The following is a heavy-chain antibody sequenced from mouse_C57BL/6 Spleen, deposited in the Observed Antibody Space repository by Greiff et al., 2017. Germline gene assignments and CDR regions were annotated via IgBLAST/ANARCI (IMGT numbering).Heavy chain of an antibody. J-gene: IGHJ3*01. CDR1: GFNIKDDY. CDR2: IDPENGDT. CDR3: TTSSTVVAAGFAY. Sequence: EVQLQQSGAELVRPGASVKLSCTASGFNIKDDYMHWVKQRPEQGLEWIGWIDPENGDTEYGSKFQGKATITADTSSNTAYLQLSSLASEDTAVYYCTTSSTVVAAGFAYWGQGTLVTVSA. V-gene: IGHV14-4*01. D-gene: IGHD1-1*01.